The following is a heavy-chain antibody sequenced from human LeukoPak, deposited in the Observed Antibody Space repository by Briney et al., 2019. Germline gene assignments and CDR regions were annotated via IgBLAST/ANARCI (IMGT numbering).Heavy chain of an antibody. V-gene: IGHV4-38-2*02. Sequence: SETLSLTCTVSGYSISSGYYWGWIRQPPGKGLEWIGSIYHSGSTNYNPSLKSRVTISVDTSKNQFSLKLSSVTAADTAVYYCARDHLLFDPWGQGTLVTVSS. CDR1: GYSISSGYY. CDR3: ARDHLLFDP. J-gene: IGHJ5*02. CDR2: IYHSGST.